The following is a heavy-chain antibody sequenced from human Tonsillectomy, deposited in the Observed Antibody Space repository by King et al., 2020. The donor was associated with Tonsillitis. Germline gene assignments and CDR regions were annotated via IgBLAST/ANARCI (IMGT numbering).Heavy chain of an antibody. CDR1: GFTFSSYW. D-gene: IGHD3/OR15-3a*01. CDR3: ERAQEDYFFDY. J-gene: IGHJ4*02. Sequence: VQLVESGGGLVQPGGSLRLSCAASGFTFSSYWMHWVRQAPGKGPVWVSRINNDGSGTSYADSVKGRFTISRDNAKNTVYLKVNSLIAEDTAVYYCERAQEDYFFDYWGQGTLVTVSS. V-gene: IGHV3-74*01. CDR2: INNDGSGT.